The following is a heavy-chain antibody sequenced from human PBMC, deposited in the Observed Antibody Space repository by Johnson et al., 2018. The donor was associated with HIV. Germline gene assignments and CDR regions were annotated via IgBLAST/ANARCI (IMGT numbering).Heavy chain of an antibody. CDR3: ASGEDYGGNYGAFDI. CDR1: GFTFSSYG. V-gene: IGHV3-33*05. Sequence: QVQLVESGGGVVQPGRSLRLSCAASGFTFSSYGMHWVRQAPGKGLGGGAVLSYNGINNSNQAPLKGRLPTSRDNPKNTMYLQMNSLRAEDTAVYYCASGEDYGGNYGAFDIWGQGTMVTVSS. J-gene: IGHJ3*02. CDR2: LSYNGIN. D-gene: IGHD4-23*01.